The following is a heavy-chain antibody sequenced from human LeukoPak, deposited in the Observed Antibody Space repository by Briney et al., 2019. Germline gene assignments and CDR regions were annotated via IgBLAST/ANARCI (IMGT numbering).Heavy chain of an antibody. CDR3: ARGQPQRYNSGWYVNWFDP. J-gene: IGHJ5*02. Sequence: SETLSLTCTVSGGSISSYYWSWIRQPPGKGLEWIGYIYYSGTTKYNPSLKSRVTISMDTSKNQFSLKVNSVTAADTAVYYCARGQPQRYNSGWYVNWFDPWGQGTLVSVSS. CDR1: GGSISSYY. V-gene: IGHV4-59*01. D-gene: IGHD6-19*01. CDR2: IYYSGTT.